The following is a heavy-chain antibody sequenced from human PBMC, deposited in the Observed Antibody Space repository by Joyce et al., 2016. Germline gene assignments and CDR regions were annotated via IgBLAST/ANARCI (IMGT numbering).Heavy chain of an antibody. CDR2: IYNSETT. J-gene: IGHJ6*02. CDR3: ATSLPSRVGGFQFFGLDV. Sequence: HLQESGPGLVKPSETLSLTCTISGDSFSDTSYYCSWIRQPPGKGLEWLGFIYNSETTHYNPSLGGRLSISAGAAKKQFSLRLTSVTSADTTVYYCATSLPSRVGGFQFFGLDVWGQGTTVIVS. CDR1: GDSFSDTSYY. V-gene: IGHV4-61*01. D-gene: IGHD3-10*01.